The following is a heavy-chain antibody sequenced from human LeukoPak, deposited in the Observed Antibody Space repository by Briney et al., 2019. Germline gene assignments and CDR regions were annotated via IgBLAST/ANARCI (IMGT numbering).Heavy chain of an antibody. J-gene: IGHJ4*02. CDR1: GFTFSSYS. CDR3: ASFDSSGWHYFDY. V-gene: IGHV3-21*01. Sequence: PGGSLRLSSAASGFTFSSYSMSWVRQAPGKGLEWVSSISSRSGYIYYGDSVKGRFTISRDNAKNSLYLQMNTLRAEDTAVYYCASFDSSGWHYFDYWGQGTLVTVSA. D-gene: IGHD6-19*01. CDR2: ISSRSGYI.